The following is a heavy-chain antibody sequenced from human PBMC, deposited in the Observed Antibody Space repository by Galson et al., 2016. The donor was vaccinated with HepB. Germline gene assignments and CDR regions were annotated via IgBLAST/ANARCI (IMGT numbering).Heavy chain of an antibody. CDR2: ISYDGDKK. V-gene: IGHV3-30*03. J-gene: IGHJ4*02. D-gene: IGHD5-18*01. CDR1: GFTFSTYG. Sequence: SLRLSCAASGFTFSTYGMHWVRQAPGKGLEWVAVISYDGDKKYHADSVKGRFTISRDNSMNTLYLQMHRLRFEDTAVYYCASDPRQWQRGYNYGFEYWGQGTLVSVSS. CDR3: ASDPRQWQRGYNYGFEY.